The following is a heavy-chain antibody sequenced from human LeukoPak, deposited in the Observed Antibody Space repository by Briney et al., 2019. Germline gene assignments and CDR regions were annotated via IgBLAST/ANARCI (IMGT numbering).Heavy chain of an antibody. D-gene: IGHD3-22*01. CDR3: ARDSRGYYDSSGYFDH. V-gene: IGHV4-61*01. CDR2: IYYSGTT. Sequence: SETLSLTCTVSGDSVSSDSYYWSWIRQPPGKGLEWIGYIYYSGTTKQNPSLKSRVTLSVDTSKDQLYLKLNSVTAADTAVYYCARDSRGYYDSSGYFDHWGQGTLVTVSS. CDR1: GDSVSSDSYY. J-gene: IGHJ4*02.